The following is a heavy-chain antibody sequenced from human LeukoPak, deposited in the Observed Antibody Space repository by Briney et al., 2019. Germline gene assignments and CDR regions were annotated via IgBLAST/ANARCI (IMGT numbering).Heavy chain of an antibody. D-gene: IGHD2-8*01. J-gene: IGHJ4*02. CDR1: QYTFITYD. CDR2: LNPQSGNT. V-gene: IGHV1-8*01. Sequence: AASVKVSCKASQYTFITYDIIWVRQAAGQGREWMGWLNPQSGNTGYTERFQGRVTLTMDNSINTAYMELRRLRFEDTAIYYCARGPWFRSLVGYCADGVCFPGYWGQGTLVTVSS. CDR3: ARGPWFRSLVGYCADGVCFPGY.